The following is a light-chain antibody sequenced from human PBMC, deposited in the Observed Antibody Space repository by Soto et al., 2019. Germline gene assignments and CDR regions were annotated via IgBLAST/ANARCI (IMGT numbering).Light chain of an antibody. Sequence: QCALTQPASVSASPGQSITISCTGGKNDIGSSDYVSWYQQHPGKAPKLIIYGVSNRPSGTSDRFSGSKSGNTASLTISGLQADDEADYYCSSSTSSNTLVFGGGTKLTVL. CDR3: SSSTSSNTLV. J-gene: IGLJ3*02. V-gene: IGLV2-14*01. CDR2: GVS. CDR1: KNDIGSSDY.